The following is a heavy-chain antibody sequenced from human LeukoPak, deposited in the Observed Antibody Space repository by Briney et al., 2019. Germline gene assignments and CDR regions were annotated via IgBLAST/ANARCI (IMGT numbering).Heavy chain of an antibody. V-gene: IGHV5-51*01. J-gene: IGHJ4*02. CDR2: IYPGDSDT. D-gene: IGHD3-10*01. Sequence: GESLKISCMGSGYNFPNYWIAWVRQMPGKGLEWMGIIYPGDSDTRYSPSFQGQVTISADKSISAAYLQWSSLKASDTAMYYCARRTFYDSGKIDYWGQGTLVTVSS. CDR1: GYNFPNYW. CDR3: ARRTFYDSGKIDY.